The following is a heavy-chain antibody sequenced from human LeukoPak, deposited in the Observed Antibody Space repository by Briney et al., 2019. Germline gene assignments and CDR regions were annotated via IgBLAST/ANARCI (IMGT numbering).Heavy chain of an antibody. CDR3: AREPVAVAGTGLYY. J-gene: IGHJ4*02. D-gene: IGHD6-19*01. Sequence: ASVKVSCKASGYTFTGYYMHWVRQAPGQGLEWMGWINPNSGGTNYAQKFQGRVTMTRDTSISTAYMELSRLRSDDTAVYNCAREPVAVAGTGLYYWGQGTLVTVSS. CDR2: INPNSGGT. CDR1: GYTFTGYY. V-gene: IGHV1-2*02.